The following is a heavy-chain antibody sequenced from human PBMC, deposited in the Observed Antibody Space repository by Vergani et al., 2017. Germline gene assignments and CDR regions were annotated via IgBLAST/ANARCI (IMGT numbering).Heavy chain of an antibody. D-gene: IGHD3-10*01. V-gene: IGHV3-21*01. J-gene: IGHJ4*02. Sequence: VQPVESGGGVVQPGRSLRLSCAASGFTFSSYSMNWVRQAPGKGLEWVSSISSSSSYIYYADSVKGRFTISRDNAKNTLYLQMNSLRAEYTAVYYCARDQKPGGSGSYYQDYWGQGTLVTVSS. CDR3: ARDQKPGGSGSYYQDY. CDR1: GFTFSSYS. CDR2: ISSSSSYI.